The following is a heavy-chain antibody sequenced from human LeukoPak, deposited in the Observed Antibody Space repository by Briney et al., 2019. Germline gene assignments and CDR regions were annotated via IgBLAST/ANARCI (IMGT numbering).Heavy chain of an antibody. Sequence: GASVKVSCKASGYTFTSYYVHWVRQAPGQGLEWMGIINPSGGSTSYAQKFQGRVAMTRDTSTSTVYMELSSLRSEDTAVYYCARDPSSGPSDNWFDPWGQGTLVTVSS. CDR3: ARDPSSGPSDNWFDP. D-gene: IGHD6-19*01. CDR2: INPSGGST. CDR1: GYTFTSYY. V-gene: IGHV1-46*01. J-gene: IGHJ5*02.